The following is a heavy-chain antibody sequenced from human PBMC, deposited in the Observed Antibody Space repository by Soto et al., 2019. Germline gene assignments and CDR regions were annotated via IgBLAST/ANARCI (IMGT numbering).Heavy chain of an antibody. D-gene: IGHD3-3*01. CDR1: GFTFSSFA. CDR3: AKALTGVWSGYYRYFDY. CDR2: ISGSGVST. J-gene: IGHJ4*02. V-gene: IGHV3-23*01. Sequence: GGSLRLSCAVSGFTFSSFAMSWVRQAPGKGLEWVSTISGSGVSTYYADSVKGRFTISRDNSNNTLYVQMNSLRDEDTAVYYCAKALTGVWSGYYRYFDYWGQGTLVTVSS.